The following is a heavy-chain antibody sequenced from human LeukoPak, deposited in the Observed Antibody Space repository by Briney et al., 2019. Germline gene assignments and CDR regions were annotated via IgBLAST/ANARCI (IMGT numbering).Heavy chain of an antibody. J-gene: IGHJ5*02. CDR2: IFYSGSS. D-gene: IGHD3-10*01. Sequence: SETLSLTCSVSGGSISSGGYYWSWIRQPPGKGLEWIGYIFYSGSSYYNPSLKSRVTISVDTSRNQFSLKLSSVTAADTAVYYCARILWFGELFSNWFDPWGQGTLVTVSS. CDR3: ARILWFGELFSNWFDP. CDR1: GGSISSGGYY. V-gene: IGHV4-30-4*01.